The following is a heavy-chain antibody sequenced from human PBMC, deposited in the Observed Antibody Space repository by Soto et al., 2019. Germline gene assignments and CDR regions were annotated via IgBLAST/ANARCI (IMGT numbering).Heavy chain of an antibody. Sequence: GASVKVSCKVSGYTLTELSMHWVRQAPGKGLEWMGGFDPEDGETIYAQKFQGRVTMTEDTSTDTAYMELSSLRSEDTAVYYCAAIGACSTHSCPWDYWGQGTLVTVSS. D-gene: IGHD2-2*01. CDR3: AAIGACSTHSCPWDY. J-gene: IGHJ4*02. V-gene: IGHV1-24*01. CDR2: FDPEDGET. CDR1: GYTLTELS.